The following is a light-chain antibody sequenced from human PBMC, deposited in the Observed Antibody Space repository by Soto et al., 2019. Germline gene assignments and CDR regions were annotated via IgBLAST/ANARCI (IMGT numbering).Light chain of an antibody. Sequence: DIQMTQSPSSLSASVGERVTITCRASQSIEKYLNWYQHKPGKAPYLLIYAASHLRSGVPTRFSGSGTGTSFTLTISSLQYEDLATYYCQQSYSSPGTFGRGTKVELK. V-gene: IGKV1-39*01. CDR1: QSIEKY. J-gene: IGKJ1*01. CDR3: QQSYSSPGT. CDR2: AAS.